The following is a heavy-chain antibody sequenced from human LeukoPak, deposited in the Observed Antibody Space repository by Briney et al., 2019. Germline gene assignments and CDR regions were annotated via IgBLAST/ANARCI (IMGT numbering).Heavy chain of an antibody. CDR3: ARNLFDY. Sequence: PGGSLRLSCAASGFTFSNYWLKWVRQAPGKGLEWVANIRQDGIKNYYVDSVKGRFTISRDNAKNLLYLQMNSLRAEDTAVYYCARNLFDYWGQGTLVTVSS. V-gene: IGHV3-7*01. CDR2: IRQDGIKN. J-gene: IGHJ4*02. CDR1: GFTFSNYW.